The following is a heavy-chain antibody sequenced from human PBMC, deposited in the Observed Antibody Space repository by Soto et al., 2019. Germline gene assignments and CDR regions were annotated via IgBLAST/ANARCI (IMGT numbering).Heavy chain of an antibody. CDR3: ARGRGTAMVLYYYYGMDV. V-gene: IGHV4-34*01. D-gene: IGHD5-18*01. CDR2: INHSGST. J-gene: IGHJ6*02. CDR1: GGSFSGYY. Sequence: SETLSLTCAVYGGSFSGYYWSWIRQPPGKGLEWIGEINHSGSTNYNPSLKSRVTISVDTSKNQFSLKLSSVTAADTAVYYCARGRGTAMVLYYYYGMDVWGQGTTVTVSS.